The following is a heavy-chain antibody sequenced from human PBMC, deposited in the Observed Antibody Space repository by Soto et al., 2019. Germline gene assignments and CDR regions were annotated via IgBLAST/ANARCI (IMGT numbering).Heavy chain of an antibody. CDR3: ATDVVFEIFGVDLNPRDYGMDV. CDR2: FDPEDGET. D-gene: IGHD3-3*01. J-gene: IGHJ6*02. Sequence: ASVKVSCKVSGYTLTELSMHWVRQAPGKGLEWMGGFDPEDGETIYAKKFQGRVTMTEDTSTDTAYMELSSLRSEDTAVYYCATDVVFEIFGVDLNPRDYGMDVWGRGTTFTV. V-gene: IGHV1-24*01. CDR1: GYTLTELS.